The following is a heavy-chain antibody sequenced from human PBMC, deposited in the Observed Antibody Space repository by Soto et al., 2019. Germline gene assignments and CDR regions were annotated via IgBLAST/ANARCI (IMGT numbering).Heavy chain of an antibody. Sequence: PSQTLSLTCAISGDSVSSNSAAWNWISQSPSRGLEWLGRTYYRSKWYNDYAVSVKSRITINPDTSKNQFSLQLNSVTPEDTAVYYCARGYSARRAIGHHDYWGQGTLVTAPQ. V-gene: IGHV6-1*01. CDR2: TYYRSKWYN. CDR1: GDSVSSNSAA. D-gene: IGHD2-2*02. J-gene: IGHJ4*02. CDR3: ARGYSARRAIGHHDY.